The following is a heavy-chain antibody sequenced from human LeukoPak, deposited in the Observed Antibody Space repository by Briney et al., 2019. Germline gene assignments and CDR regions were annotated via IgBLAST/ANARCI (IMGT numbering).Heavy chain of an antibody. D-gene: IGHD5-18*01. CDR1: GGSISSNSYY. CDR3: ARGSWIQLYMDV. CDR2: IYYSGST. V-gene: IGHV4-61*05. Sequence: SETLSLTCAVSGGSISSNSYYWGWIRQPPGKGLEWIGYIYYSGSTNYNPSLKSRVTISVDTSKNQFSLKLSSVTAADTAVYYCARGSWIQLYMDVWGKGTTVTVSS. J-gene: IGHJ6*03.